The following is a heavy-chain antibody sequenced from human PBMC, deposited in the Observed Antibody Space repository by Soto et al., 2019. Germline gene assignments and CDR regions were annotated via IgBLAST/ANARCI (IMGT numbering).Heavy chain of an antibody. Sequence: QVTLKASGPVLVKPTETLTLTCTVSGFSLSNVRMGVSWIRQPPGKSLEWLAHIFSNDEKSYSTSLKSRLIISLDTARGQVVLTMTNMDPVDTATYYCARTTITSFLFDSWGQGNLVTVSS. CDR2: IFSNDEK. D-gene: IGHD5-12*01. V-gene: IGHV2-26*01. CDR1: GFSLSNVRMG. CDR3: ARTTITSFLFDS. J-gene: IGHJ4*02.